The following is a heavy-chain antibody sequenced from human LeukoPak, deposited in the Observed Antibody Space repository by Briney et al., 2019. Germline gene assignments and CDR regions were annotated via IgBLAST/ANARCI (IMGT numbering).Heavy chain of an antibody. CDR2: INPNNGGT. D-gene: IGHD6-13*01. J-gene: IGHJ4*02. V-gene: IGHV1-2*02. Sequence: ASVTVSCKASGYTFTGYYMHWVRQAPGQGLEWMGWINPNNGGTSYAQKFQGRVTMTRDTSITTAYMELPSLTSDDTAVYYCTRGSSSPVPNFDYWGQGTLVTVSS. CDR3: TRGSSSPVPNFDY. CDR1: GYTFTGYY.